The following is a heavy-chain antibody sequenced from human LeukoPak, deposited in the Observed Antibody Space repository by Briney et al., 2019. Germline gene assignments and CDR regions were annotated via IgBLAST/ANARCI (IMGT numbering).Heavy chain of an antibody. V-gene: IGHV4-34*01. Sequence: PSETLSLTCAVYGGSFSGYYWSWIRQLPGKGLEWIGEINHSGSTNYDPSLKSRVTISVDTSKNQFSLKLSSVTAADTAVYYCARLEGSGYSYGLNYWGQGTLVTVSS. CDR2: INHSGST. CDR1: GGSFSGYY. J-gene: IGHJ4*02. D-gene: IGHD5-18*01. CDR3: ARLEGSGYSYGLNY.